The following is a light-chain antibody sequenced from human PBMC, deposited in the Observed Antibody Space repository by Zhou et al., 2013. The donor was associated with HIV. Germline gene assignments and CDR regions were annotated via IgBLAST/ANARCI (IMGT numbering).Light chain of an antibody. Sequence: DIVLTQSPGTLSLSPGERATLSCRASHSFSNKYLAWYQQKPGLAPRLLIYATSSRASGIPDRFSGSGSGTDFTLTINCLQSEDFATYFCQQYYSYPWTFGQGTKVEV. J-gene: IGKJ1*01. CDR2: ATS. CDR1: HSFSNKY. V-gene: IGKV3-20*01. CDR3: QQYYSYPWT.